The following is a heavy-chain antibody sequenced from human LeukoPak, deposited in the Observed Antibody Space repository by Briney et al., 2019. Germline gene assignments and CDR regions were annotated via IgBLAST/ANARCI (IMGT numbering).Heavy chain of an antibody. CDR1: GDSMRSYY. Sequence: SGTLSLTCAVSGDSMRSYYWNWIRQPAGKGLEWIGRIYTSESTNYNPSLKSRVTMSVDTSKNQFSLKLNSVTAADTAVYYCARGLDITGFDLWGQGTVVTVSS. V-gene: IGHV4-4*07. J-gene: IGHJ3*01. CDR2: IYTSEST. CDR3: ARGLDITGFDL. D-gene: IGHD3-3*01.